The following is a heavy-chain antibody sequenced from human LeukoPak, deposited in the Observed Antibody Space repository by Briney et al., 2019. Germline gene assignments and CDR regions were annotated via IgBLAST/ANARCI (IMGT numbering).Heavy chain of an antibody. Sequence: VASVKVSCKASGYTFTSYYMHWVRQAPGQGLEWMGIINPSGGSTSYAQKSQGRVTMTRDTSTSTVYMELSSLRSEDTAVYYCAREGAYYDSSGYYSRYFDYWGQGTLVTVSS. CDR2: INPSGGST. CDR1: GYTFTSYY. J-gene: IGHJ4*02. CDR3: AREGAYYDSSGYYSRYFDY. D-gene: IGHD3-22*01. V-gene: IGHV1-46*01.